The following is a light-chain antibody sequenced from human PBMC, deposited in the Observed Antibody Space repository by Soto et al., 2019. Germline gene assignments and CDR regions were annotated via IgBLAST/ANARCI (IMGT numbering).Light chain of an antibody. J-gene: IGKJ1*01. Sequence: DIQMTQSPSSLSASVGDRVTITCRASQAIRNDLAWYQQKPGRAPKRLIYGSSSLQSGVPSRFSGRGSGTEFTLTISSLQPEDFASYYCLQHNVFPRTFGQGDQGGYQT. CDR2: GSS. V-gene: IGKV1-17*01. CDR1: QAIRND. CDR3: LQHNVFPRT.